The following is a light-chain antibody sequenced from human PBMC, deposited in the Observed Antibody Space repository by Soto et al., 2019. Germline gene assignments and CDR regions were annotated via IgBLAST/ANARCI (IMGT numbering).Light chain of an antibody. J-gene: IGKJ4*01. V-gene: IGKV3-15*01. CDR3: QQYYNWPLLT. CDR2: GAS. CDR1: QSVSSN. Sequence: EIMMTQSPATLSVSPGDRATLSCRASQSVSSNLAWYQQKPGQAPRLLIYGASTRATGIPARFSGSGSGTEFTITISSLQSEDFAIYFCQQYYNWPLLTFGGGTKVEIK.